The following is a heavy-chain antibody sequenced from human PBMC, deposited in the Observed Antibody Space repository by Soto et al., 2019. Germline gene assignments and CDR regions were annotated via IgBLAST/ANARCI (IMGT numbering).Heavy chain of an antibody. CDR2: INHSGST. J-gene: IGHJ4*02. D-gene: IGHD5-12*01. CDR1: GGSFSGYY. CDR3: AKGRIIVATIAFGYSDD. V-gene: IGHV4-34*01. Sequence: SETLSLTCAVYGGSFSGYYWSWIRQPPGKGLEWIGEINHSGSTNYNPSLKSRVTISVDTSKNQFSLKLSSVTAADTAVYYCAKGRIIVATIAFGYSDDWGQGTLVTVSS.